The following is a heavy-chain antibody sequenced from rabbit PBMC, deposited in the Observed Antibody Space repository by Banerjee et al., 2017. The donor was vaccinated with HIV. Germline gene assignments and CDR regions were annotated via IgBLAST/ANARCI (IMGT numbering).Heavy chain of an antibody. V-gene: IGHV1S45*01. J-gene: IGHJ4*01. D-gene: IGHD1-1*01. Sequence: QEQLVESGGGLVQPGGSLKLSCKASGFDFSTYGVNWVRQAPGKGLEWIGTIYAGGSGSTDYASWAKGRFTISKTSSPTVTLQMTSLTAADTATYFCARGYGITSGGARDYFNLWGPGTLVTVS. CDR3: ARGYGITSGGARDYFNL. CDR1: GFDFSTYG. CDR2: IYAGGSGST.